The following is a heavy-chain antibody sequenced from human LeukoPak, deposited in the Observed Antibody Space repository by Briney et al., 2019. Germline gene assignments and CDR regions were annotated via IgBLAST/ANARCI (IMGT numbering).Heavy chain of an antibody. CDR3: VRGGRNGYIDY. Sequence: GASVKVSCKASGYTFSSYDVNWVRQATGQGLEWLGWMNPNNGNAGYAQNFQGRVTLTRDASITTAYMEPSSLRSEDTAVYYCVRGGRNGYIDYWGQGTLVTVSS. CDR2: MNPNNGNA. D-gene: IGHD1-26*01. J-gene: IGHJ4*02. CDR1: GYTFSSYD. V-gene: IGHV1-8*01.